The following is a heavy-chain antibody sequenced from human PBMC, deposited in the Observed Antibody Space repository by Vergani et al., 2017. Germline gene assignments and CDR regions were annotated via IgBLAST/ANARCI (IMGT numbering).Heavy chain of an antibody. V-gene: IGHV4-59*01. J-gene: IGHJ6*02. CDR3: ARDLGATHYYYYGMDV. Sequence: QVQLQESGPGLVKPSENLSLTCTVSGGSISSYYWSWIRQPPGKGLEWIGYIYYSGSTNYNPSLKSRVTISVDTSKNQFSLKLSSVTAADTAVYYCARDLGATHYYYYGMDVWGQGTTVTVSS. D-gene: IGHD1-26*01. CDR1: GGSISSYY. CDR2: IYYSGST.